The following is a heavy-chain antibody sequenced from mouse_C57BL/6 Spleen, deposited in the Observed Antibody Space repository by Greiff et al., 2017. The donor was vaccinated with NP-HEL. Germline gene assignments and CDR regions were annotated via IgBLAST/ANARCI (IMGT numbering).Heavy chain of an antibody. CDR1: GYTFTDYY. CDR2: INPNNGGT. CDR3: AREITTVAAGYFDV. J-gene: IGHJ1*03. V-gene: IGHV1-26*01. Sequence: EVQLQQSGPELVKPGASVKISCKASGYTFTDYYMNWVKQSHGKSLEWIGDINPNNGGTSYNQKFKGKATLTVDKSSSTAYMELRSLTSEDSAVYYCAREITTVAAGYFDVWGTGTTVTVSS. D-gene: IGHD1-1*01.